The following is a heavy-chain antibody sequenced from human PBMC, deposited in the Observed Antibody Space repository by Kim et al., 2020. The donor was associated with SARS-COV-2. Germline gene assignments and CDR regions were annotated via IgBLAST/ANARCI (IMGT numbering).Heavy chain of an antibody. CDR3: APGPGVLTNYYFDF. CDR1: GSKVSSYW. CDR2: IYPRESDV. V-gene: IGHV5-51*01. J-gene: IGHJ4*02. D-gene: IGHD4-4*01. Sequence: GESLKISCHTSGSKVSSYWIGWVRQLPGKGLEVMGLIYPRESDVRYSQSFQGLVTISADGSGAFVQWSALKVSDTAFYYCAPGPGVLTNYYFDFWGQGTLVTVSS.